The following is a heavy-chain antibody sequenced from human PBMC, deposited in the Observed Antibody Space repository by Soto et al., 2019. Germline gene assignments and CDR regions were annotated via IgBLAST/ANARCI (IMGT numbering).Heavy chain of an antibody. CDR1: GFSFSSYS. CDR3: ARGYTGHCSGGTCYWFDP. D-gene: IGHD2-15*01. Sequence: GGSLRLSCAASGFSFSSYSMNWVRQAPGKGLEWVSSISSSASHINYADSVKGRFTISRDNAKKSLYLQMNSLRAEDTAVYYCARGYTGHCSGGTCYWFDPWGQGTLVTVSS. J-gene: IGHJ5*02. V-gene: IGHV3-21*01. CDR2: ISSSASHI.